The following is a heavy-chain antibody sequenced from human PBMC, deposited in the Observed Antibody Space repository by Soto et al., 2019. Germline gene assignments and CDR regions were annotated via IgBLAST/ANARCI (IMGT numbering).Heavy chain of an antibody. D-gene: IGHD6-13*01. CDR3: ARDIRSSSRLLPFDC. Sequence: QVQLVQSGAEVKKSGASVKVSCKASGYTFTTYGISWVRQAPGQGLEWMGWISAYNGNTKYAQKLQDRVTMTTDTSTSTAYMELRSLRSDDTAMYYCARDIRSSSRLLPFDCWGQGTLVTVSS. J-gene: IGHJ4*02. CDR1: GYTFTTYG. CDR2: ISAYNGNT. V-gene: IGHV1-18*01.